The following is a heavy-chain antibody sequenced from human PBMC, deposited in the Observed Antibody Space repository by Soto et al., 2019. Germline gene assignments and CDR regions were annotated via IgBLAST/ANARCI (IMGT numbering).Heavy chain of an antibody. D-gene: IGHD3-10*01. CDR3: AKDAEYGSGSYYPDY. V-gene: IGHV3-21*01. Sequence: GGSLRLSCAASGFTFSSYSMNWVRQAPGKGLEWVSSISSSSSYIYYADSVKGRFTISRDNAKNTLYLQMNSLRAEDTAVYYCAKDAEYGSGSYYPDYWGQGTLVTVSS. CDR1: GFTFSSYS. CDR2: ISSSSSYI. J-gene: IGHJ4*02.